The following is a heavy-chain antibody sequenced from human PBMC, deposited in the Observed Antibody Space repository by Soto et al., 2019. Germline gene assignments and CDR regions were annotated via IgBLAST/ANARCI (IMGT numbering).Heavy chain of an antibody. D-gene: IGHD3-10*01. J-gene: IGHJ4*02. CDR3: ARDKLRFMMVRGDQYYFDY. CDR1: GFTFSTYW. V-gene: IGHV3-7*01. CDR2: IKEDGSEK. Sequence: EVQLVESGGGLVQPGGSLRLSCAASGFTFSTYWMNWVRQAAGKGLEWVASIKEDGSEKYYVDSVKGRFTISRDNAKNSLYLQINSLRAEDTAVYYCARDKLRFMMVRGDQYYFDYWGQGTLVTVSS.